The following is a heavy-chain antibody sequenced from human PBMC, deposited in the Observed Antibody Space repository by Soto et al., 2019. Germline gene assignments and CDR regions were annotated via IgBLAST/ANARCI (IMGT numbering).Heavy chain of an antibody. CDR2: IKQDGSEK. J-gene: IGHJ4*02. CDR3: ARDDANRGFCSGGSCYPAGKFDY. V-gene: IGHV3-7*05. CDR1: GFTFSGYW. D-gene: IGHD2-15*01. Sequence: EVQLVESGGGLVQPGGSLRLSCAASGFTFSGYWMNWVRQAPGKGLEWVANIKQDGSEKYCVDSVKGRFTIARDNAKNSLYLQMNSLRAEDTAVYYCARDDANRGFCSGGSCYPAGKFDYWGQGTLVTVSS.